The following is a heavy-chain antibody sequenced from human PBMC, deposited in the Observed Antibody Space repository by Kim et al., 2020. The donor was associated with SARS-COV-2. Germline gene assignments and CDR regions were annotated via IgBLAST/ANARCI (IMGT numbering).Heavy chain of an antibody. CDR3: ARVLNSGYGWFDP. D-gene: IGHD5-12*01. J-gene: IGHJ5*02. Sequence: NDAQKFTGRVTMTRDTSISTAYMGLSRLRSDDTAVYYCARVLNSGYGWFDPWGQGTLVTVSS. V-gene: IGHV1-2*02.